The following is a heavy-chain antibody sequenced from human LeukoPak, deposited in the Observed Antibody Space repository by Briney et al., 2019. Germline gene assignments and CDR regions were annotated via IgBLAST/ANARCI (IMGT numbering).Heavy chain of an antibody. D-gene: IGHD3-10*01. CDR1: GGSISSSSYY. CDR2: IYYSGST. V-gene: IGHV4-39*01. CDR3: ARDTYYYGSGSYDY. Sequence: SETLSLTCTVSGGSISSSSYYWGWIRQPPGKGLEWIGSIYYSGSTYYNPSLKSRVTISVDTSKNQFSLKLSPVTAADTAVYYCARDTYYYGSGSYDYWGQGTLVTVSS. J-gene: IGHJ4*02.